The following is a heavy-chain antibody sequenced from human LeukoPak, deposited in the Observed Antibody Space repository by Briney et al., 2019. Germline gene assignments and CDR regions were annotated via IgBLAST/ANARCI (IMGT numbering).Heavy chain of an antibody. V-gene: IGHV3-23*01. D-gene: IGHD6-13*01. J-gene: IGHJ4*02. CDR1: GFTFSSYP. CDR3: AKRALWYEDY. CDR2: ISGSGGST. Sequence: GGSLRLSCAASGFTFSSYPISWVRQPPGRGLEWVSAISGSGGSTYYADSVKGRFTITRDNSKNPLYQKMNSLRAEDTAVYYCAKRALWYEDYWGQGTLVTVSS.